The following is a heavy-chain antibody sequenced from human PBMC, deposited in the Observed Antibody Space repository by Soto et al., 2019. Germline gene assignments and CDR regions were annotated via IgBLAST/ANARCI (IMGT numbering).Heavy chain of an antibody. Sequence: SETLSLTCSVSGDSISNLDYFWAWIRQPPGQALEYIGYIYKSATTYYNSSFESRVAISVDTSKSQFSLNVTSVTAADTAVYFCARGRYCLTGRCFPNWFDSWGQGALVTVSS. J-gene: IGHJ5*01. CDR3: ARGRYCLTGRCFPNWFDS. CDR1: GDSISNLDYF. D-gene: IGHD7-27*01. V-gene: IGHV4-30-4*01. CDR2: IYKSATT.